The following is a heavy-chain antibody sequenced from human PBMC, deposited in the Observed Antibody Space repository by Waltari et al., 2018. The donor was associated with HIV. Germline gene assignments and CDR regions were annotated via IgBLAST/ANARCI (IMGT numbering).Heavy chain of an antibody. J-gene: IGHJ3*01. D-gene: IGHD2-21*02. CDR3: ANLISMTATDVFDV. Sequence: QVRLEQWGAGLLKRSETLSLTCAVYGTSFTGYYWTWIRHSPGGGLQWIGEVDHRGSTHYNPSLKSRVSMSVDTFKHQFSLKLASVAAADTAVYYCANLISMTATDVFDVWGQGTLVSVSS. CDR1: GTSFTGYY. CDR2: VDHRGST. V-gene: IGHV4-34*01.